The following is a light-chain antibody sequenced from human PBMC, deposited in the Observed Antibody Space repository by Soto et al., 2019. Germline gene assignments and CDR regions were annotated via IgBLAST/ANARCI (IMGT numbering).Light chain of an antibody. Sequence: DIQMTQSPSSLSASVGDRVTITCRASQTISSYLNWYQQKPGKAPKLLIYASSNLQGEVPSRFSGRGSGTDFTLTISSLQPEDFATYSCQQSYSTPYTFGQGTKLEFK. CDR3: QQSYSTPYT. CDR1: QTISSY. J-gene: IGKJ2*01. CDR2: ASS. V-gene: IGKV1-39*01.